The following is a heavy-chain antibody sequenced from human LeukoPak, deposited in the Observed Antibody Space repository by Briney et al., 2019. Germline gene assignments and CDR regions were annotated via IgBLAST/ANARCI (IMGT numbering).Heavy chain of an antibody. CDR1: GFTFSSHG. CDR3: AKDGGINVVRGVIGQYGMDV. Sequence: GGSLRLSCAGSGFTFSSHGMHWVRQAPGKGLEWVAGISYDGSNKHYADSVKGRFTISRDNSKNTLYLQVNSLRPEDTAEYYCAKDGGINVVRGVIGQYGMDVWGQGTTVTVSS. CDR2: ISYDGSNK. J-gene: IGHJ6*02. V-gene: IGHV3-30*18. D-gene: IGHD3-10*01.